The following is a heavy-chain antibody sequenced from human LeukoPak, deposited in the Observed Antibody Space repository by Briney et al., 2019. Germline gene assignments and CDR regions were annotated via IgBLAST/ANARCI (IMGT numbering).Heavy chain of an antibody. CDR2: ISAYNGNT. D-gene: IGHD6-13*01. J-gene: IGHJ6*02. CDR1: GYTFTSCG. V-gene: IGHV1-18*01. Sequence: ASVKVSCKASGYTFTSCGISWVRQAPGQGLEWMGWISAYNGNTNYAQKLQGRVTMTTDTSTSTAYMELRSLRSDDTAVYYCARRWAAAGTTPLYYYGMDVWGQGTTVTVSS. CDR3: ARRWAAAGTTPLYYYGMDV.